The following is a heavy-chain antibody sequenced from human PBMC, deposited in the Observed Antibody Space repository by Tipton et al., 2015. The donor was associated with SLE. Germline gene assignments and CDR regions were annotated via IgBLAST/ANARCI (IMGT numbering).Heavy chain of an antibody. Sequence: TLSLTCTVSGGSISTGTYYWSWIRQPAGKGLEWIGHIYNSGNTNYNPPLKSRVTISVDTSKNQFSLNLSSVTAADTAVYYCARDRGYSTNWYPFDYWGQGTLVTVSS. CDR2: IYNSGNT. D-gene: IGHD6-13*01. CDR1: GGSISTGTYY. V-gene: IGHV4-61*09. CDR3: ARDRGYSTNWYPFDY. J-gene: IGHJ4*02.